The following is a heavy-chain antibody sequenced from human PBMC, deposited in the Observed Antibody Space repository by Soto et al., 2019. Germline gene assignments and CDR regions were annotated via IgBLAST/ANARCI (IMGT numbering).Heavy chain of an antibody. J-gene: IGHJ3*01. CDR2: ISYDGSNK. V-gene: IGHV3-30*18. Sequence: QVQLVESGGGVVQPGRSLRLSCAASGFTFSSYGMHWVRQAPGKGLEWVAVISYDGSNKYYADSVKGRFTISRDNCKYTLYPQMNSLRAEDTGVYYCAKTDYAILTGYYNSQRGRDFDFWGQGTMVTVSS. CDR3: AKTDYAILTGYYNSQRGRDFDF. CDR1: GFTFSSYG. D-gene: IGHD3-9*01.